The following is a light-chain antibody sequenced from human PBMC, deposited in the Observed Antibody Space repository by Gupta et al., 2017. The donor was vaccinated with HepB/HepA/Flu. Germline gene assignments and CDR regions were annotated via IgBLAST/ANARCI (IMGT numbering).Light chain of an antibody. V-gene: IGKV3-11*01. CDR2: GAS. CDR1: QSVRTH. Sequence: EIVLTQSPATLSLSPGDRATLSCRASQSVRTHLAWYQQKPGQAPRLLIYGASNRATDIPARFSGSGSGTDFTLTINSLEPEDFAVYYCQQRTNSMHTFGQGTKLEIK. J-gene: IGKJ2*01. CDR3: QQRTNSMHT.